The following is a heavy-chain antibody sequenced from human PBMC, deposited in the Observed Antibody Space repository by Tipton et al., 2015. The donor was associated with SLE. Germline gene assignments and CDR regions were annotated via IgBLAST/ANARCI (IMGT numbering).Heavy chain of an antibody. CDR1: GDSIGSGSYY. D-gene: IGHD3-3*01. CDR3: ARVKSIFGVVIIDY. V-gene: IGHV4-61*09. CDR2: IHTSGAT. J-gene: IGHJ4*02. Sequence: TLSLTCSVSGDSIGSGSYYWNWIRQPAGKGLEWIGHIHTSGATNNNPSLKSRVTISVDTSKNQFSLKLSSVTAADTAVYYCARVKSIFGVVIIDYWGQGTLVTVSS.